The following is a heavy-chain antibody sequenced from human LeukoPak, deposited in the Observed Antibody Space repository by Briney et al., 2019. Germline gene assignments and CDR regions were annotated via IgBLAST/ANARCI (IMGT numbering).Heavy chain of an antibody. J-gene: IGHJ2*01. CDR1: GFTFSSYA. Sequence: GGSLRLSCAASGFTFSSYAMSWVRQAPGKGLEWVSAISGSGGSTYYADSVKGRFTISRDNSKNTLYLQMNSLRAEDTAVYYRAKASYYYDSSGYYYLSYFDLWGRGTLVTVSS. V-gene: IGHV3-23*01. CDR2: ISGSGGST. CDR3: AKASYYYDSSGYYYLSYFDL. D-gene: IGHD3-22*01.